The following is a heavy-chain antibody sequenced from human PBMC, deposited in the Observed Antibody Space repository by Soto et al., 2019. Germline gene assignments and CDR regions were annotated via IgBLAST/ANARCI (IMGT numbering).Heavy chain of an antibody. D-gene: IGHD3-16*02. CDR1: GYSFTSYW. J-gene: IGHJ6*02. Sequence: PGESLKISCKGSGYSFTSYWIGWVRQMPGKGLEWMGIIYPGDSDTRYSPSFQGQVTISADKSISTAYLQWSSLKASDTATYYCARLSTFGGVIAYYYYGMDVWGQGTTVTVSS. CDR3: ARLSTFGGVIAYYYYGMDV. V-gene: IGHV5-51*01. CDR2: IYPGDSDT.